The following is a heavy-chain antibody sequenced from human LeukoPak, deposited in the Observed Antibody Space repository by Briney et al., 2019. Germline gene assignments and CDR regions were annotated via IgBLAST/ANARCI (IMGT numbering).Heavy chain of an antibody. D-gene: IGHD4/OR15-4a*01. Sequence: GGSLRLSCAASGFTFSNYWMSWVRQAPGKGLEWVANIKQDGSEKYYVDSVKGRFTISRGNAKNSLYLQMNNLRAEDTAVYYCARDEGYRPNYRFDYWGQGTLVTVSS. J-gene: IGHJ4*02. CDR3: ARDEGYRPNYRFDY. CDR1: GFTFSNYW. V-gene: IGHV3-7*01. CDR2: IKQDGSEK.